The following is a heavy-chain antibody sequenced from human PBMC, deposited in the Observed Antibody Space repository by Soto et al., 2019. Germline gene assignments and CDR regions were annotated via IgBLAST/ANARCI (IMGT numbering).Heavy chain of an antibody. V-gene: IGHV4-59*01. CDR2: IYYNGFT. CDR1: GGSISRYY. D-gene: IGHD3-10*01. CDR3: ARGSYFYYFDY. J-gene: IGHJ4*02. Sequence: SETLSLTCTVSGGSISRYYWSWIRQPPGKGLEWIGYIYYNGFTDYHPSLKSRVTISLDTSKNQFSLKLSSVTAADTAVYYCARGSYFYYFDYWGQGTLVTVSS.